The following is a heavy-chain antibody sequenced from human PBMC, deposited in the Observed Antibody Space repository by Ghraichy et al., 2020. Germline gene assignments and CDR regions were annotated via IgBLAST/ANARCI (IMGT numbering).Heavy chain of an antibody. CDR2: IYWNDDK. CDR3: AHRPRNSPHFDY. J-gene: IGHJ4*02. CDR1: GFSLSTSGVG. V-gene: IGHV2-5*01. Sequence: SGPTLVKPTQTLTLTRTFSGFSLSTSGVGVGWIRQPPGKALEWLALIYWNDDKRYSPSLKSRLTITKDTSKNQVVLTMTNMDPVDTATYYCAHRPRNSPHFDYWGQGTLVTVSS. D-gene: IGHD2-21*01.